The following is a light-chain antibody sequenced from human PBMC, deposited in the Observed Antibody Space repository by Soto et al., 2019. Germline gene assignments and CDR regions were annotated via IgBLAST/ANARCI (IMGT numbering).Light chain of an antibody. J-gene: IGKJ3*01. CDR2: DAS. CDR3: QQRSNWPIFT. V-gene: IGKV3-11*01. Sequence: EIVLTQSPATLSLSPGERATLSCRASQSVGSYLAWYQHKPGQAPRLLIYDASNRATGIPARFSGSGSGTDFTLTISSLEPEDFAVYYCQQRSNWPIFTFGPGTKVDIK. CDR1: QSVGSY.